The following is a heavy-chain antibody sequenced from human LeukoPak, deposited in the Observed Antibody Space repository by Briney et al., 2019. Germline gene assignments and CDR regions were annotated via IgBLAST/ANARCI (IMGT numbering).Heavy chain of an antibody. J-gene: IGHJ4*02. Sequence: GWSLRLSCVASGFTFSSYAMSWVRETPARGLEWVSSLRGNGDAFYADSVKGRFTLSRDESRNTVYLQLNKLKFEGTAIYYGAKASWVSTVDAVLWGQGTVVTVSS. D-gene: IGHD2-15*01. CDR2: LRGNGDA. CDR1: GFTFSSYA. V-gene: IGHV3-23*01. CDR3: AKASWVSTVDAVL.